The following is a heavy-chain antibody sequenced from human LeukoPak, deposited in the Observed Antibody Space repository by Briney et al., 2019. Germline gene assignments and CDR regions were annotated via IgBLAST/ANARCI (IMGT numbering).Heavy chain of an antibody. CDR1: GGTFSSYA. J-gene: IGHJ3*02. CDR2: IIPILGIA. CDR3: ARDPPDYYDSSGYYAFDI. Sequence: SVKVSCKASGGTFSSYAISWVRQAPGQGLEWMGRIIPILGIANYAQKFQGRVTITADKSTSTAYMELSSLRSEDTAVYYCARDPPDYYDSSGYYAFDIWGQGTMVTVSS. D-gene: IGHD3-22*01. V-gene: IGHV1-69*04.